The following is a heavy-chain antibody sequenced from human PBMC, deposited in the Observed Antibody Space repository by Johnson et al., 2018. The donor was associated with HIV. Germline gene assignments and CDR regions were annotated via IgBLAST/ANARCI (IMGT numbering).Heavy chain of an antibody. J-gene: IGHJ3*02. CDR3: AKFVGAGSYDAFEI. CDR2: ISYDGSTK. V-gene: IGHV3-30*18. Sequence: QVQLLESGGGVVQPGRSLRLSCAASGFTFSSYGMHWVRQAPGKGLEWVAVISYDGSTKYYADSVKGRFTISRDNSKNTLYLQMNSLRAEDTAVYYCAKFVGAGSYDAFEIWGQGTMVIVSS. CDR1: GFTFSSYG. D-gene: IGHD1-26*01.